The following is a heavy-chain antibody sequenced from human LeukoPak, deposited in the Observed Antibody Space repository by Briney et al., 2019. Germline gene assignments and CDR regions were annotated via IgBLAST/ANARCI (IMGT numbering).Heavy chain of an antibody. CDR1: GFTFSSYA. D-gene: IGHD5-12*01. J-gene: IGHJ6*02. CDR3: ARDLAPFEWLRFERTYYYYGMDV. CDR2: ISGSGGST. Sequence: GGSLRLSCAASGFTFSSYAMSWVRQAPGKGLERVSAISGSGGSTYYADSVKGRFTISRDNSKNTLYLQMNSLRAEDTAVYYCARDLAPFEWLRFERTYYYYGMDVWGQGTTVTVSS. V-gene: IGHV3-23*01.